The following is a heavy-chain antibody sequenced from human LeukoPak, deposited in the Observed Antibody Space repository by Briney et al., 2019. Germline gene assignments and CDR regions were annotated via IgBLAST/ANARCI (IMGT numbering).Heavy chain of an antibody. J-gene: IGHJ2*01. V-gene: IGHV1-24*01. D-gene: IGHD6-13*01. CDR1: GYTLTELS. Sequence: ASVKVSCKVSGYTLTELSMHWVRQAPGKGLEWMGGFDPEDGETIYAQKFQGRVTMTKDTSTDTAYMELSSLRSEDTAVYYCATDTAIAAAGTGNWYFDLWGRGTLVTVSS. CDR2: FDPEDGET. CDR3: ATDTAIAAAGTGNWYFDL.